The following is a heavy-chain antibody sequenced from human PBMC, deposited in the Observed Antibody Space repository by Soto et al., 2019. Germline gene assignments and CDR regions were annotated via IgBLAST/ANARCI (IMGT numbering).Heavy chain of an antibody. CDR1: GFTFSSYG. CDR2: ISYDGSNK. D-gene: IGHD3-10*01. V-gene: IGHV3-30*18. CDR3: AKDRRITMVRGVIEDGNWFDP. Sequence: VQLVESGGGVVQPGRSLRLSCAASGFTFSSYGMHWVRQAPGKGLEWVAVISYDGSNKYYADSVKGRFTISRDNSKNTLYLQMNSLRAEDTAVYYCAKDRRITMVRGVIEDGNWFDPWGQGTLVTVSS. J-gene: IGHJ5*02.